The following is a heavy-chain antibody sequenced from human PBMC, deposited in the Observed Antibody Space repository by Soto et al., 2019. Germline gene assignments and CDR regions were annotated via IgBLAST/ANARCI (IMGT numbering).Heavy chain of an antibody. V-gene: IGHV3-74*01. CDR2: VNSDGSIT. CDR1: GFDFTNSW. D-gene: IGHD5-18*01. J-gene: IGHJ4*02. Sequence: PGGSLRLSCAASGFDFTNSWMHWVRQAPGKGLVWVSHVNSDGSITTYADSVKGRFTISRDNAKNTVYLQMNSLRAEDTAVYYCTRDQRYSSAVWGQGTLVTVSS. CDR3: TRDQRYSSAV.